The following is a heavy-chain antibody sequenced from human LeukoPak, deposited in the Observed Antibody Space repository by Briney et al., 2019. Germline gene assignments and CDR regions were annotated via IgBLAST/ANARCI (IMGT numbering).Heavy chain of an antibody. D-gene: IGHD3-3*01. J-gene: IGHJ6*02. Sequence: PGGSLRLSCAASGSTFSSYGMHWVRQAPGKGLEWVAVISYDGSNKYYADSVKGRFTISRDNSKNTLYLQMNSLRAEDTAVYYCAKESYDFWSGPPDYYYGMDVWGQGTTVTVSS. CDR3: AKESYDFWSGPPDYYYGMDV. CDR1: GSTFSSYG. CDR2: ISYDGSNK. V-gene: IGHV3-30*18.